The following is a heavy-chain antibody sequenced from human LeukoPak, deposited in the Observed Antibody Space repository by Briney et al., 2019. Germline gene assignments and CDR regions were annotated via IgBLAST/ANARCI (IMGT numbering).Heavy chain of an antibody. CDR3: ARYEGARSAFDI. V-gene: IGHV3-33*08. J-gene: IGHJ3*02. D-gene: IGHD1-26*01. CDR2: IWYDGSNK. CDR1: GFTFSSYG. Sequence: GRSLRLSCAASGFTFSSYGMHWVRQAPGKGLEWVTVIWYDGSNKYYADSVKGRFTISRDNSKNTLSLQMNSLRAEDTAMYYCARYEGARSAFDIWGQGTMVTVSS.